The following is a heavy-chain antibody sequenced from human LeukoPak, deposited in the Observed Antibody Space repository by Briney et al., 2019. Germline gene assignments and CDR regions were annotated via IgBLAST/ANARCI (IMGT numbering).Heavy chain of an antibody. CDR1: GFTFSSYA. J-gene: IGHJ6*02. D-gene: IGHD4-11*01. V-gene: IGHV3-23*01. CDR2: ISGSGGST. CDR3: ANLDYSNYVARYYYYGMDV. Sequence: QTGGSLRLSCAASGFTFSSYAMSWVRQAPGKGLEWVSAISGSGGSTYYADSVKGRFTISRDNPKNTLYLQMNSLRAEDTAVYYCANLDYSNYVARYYYYGMDVWGQGTTVTVSS.